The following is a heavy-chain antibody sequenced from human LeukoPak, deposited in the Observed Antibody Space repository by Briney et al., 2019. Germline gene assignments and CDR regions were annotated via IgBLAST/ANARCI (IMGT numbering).Heavy chain of an antibody. V-gene: IGHV3-30-3*01. CDR2: ISYDGSNK. CDR3: ARAIYDSSGYFLGY. D-gene: IGHD3-22*01. J-gene: IGHJ4*02. Sequence: GGSLRHSCAASGFTFSSYTMHWVRQAPGKGLEWVAVISYDGSNKYYADSVKGRFTISRDNSKNTLYLQMNSLRAEDTAVYYCARAIYDSSGYFLGYWGQGTLVTVSS. CDR1: GFTFSSYT.